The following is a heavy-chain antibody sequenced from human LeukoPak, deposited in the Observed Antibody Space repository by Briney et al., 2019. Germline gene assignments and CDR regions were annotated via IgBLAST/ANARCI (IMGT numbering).Heavy chain of an antibody. CDR2: IYDSGSI. CDR1: GGSISSYY. D-gene: IGHD3-22*01. J-gene: IGHJ3*02. Sequence: NPSETLSLTCTVSGGSISSYYWSWIRQPPGKGLEWIGYIYDSGSINYNPSLKSRVTISVDTSKNQFSLKLSSVTAADTAVYYCACLTTADAFDIWGQGTMVTVSS. CDR3: ACLTTADAFDI. V-gene: IGHV4-59*01.